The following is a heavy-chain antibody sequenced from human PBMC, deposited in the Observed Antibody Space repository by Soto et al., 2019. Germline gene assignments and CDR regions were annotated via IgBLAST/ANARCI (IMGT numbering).Heavy chain of an antibody. CDR1: GGTFTNYA. Sequence: GASVKVSWKASGGTFTNYAFSWVRQAPGQGLEWMGGIIPVFGTPDYAQKFQGRVTITADESTRTASMELSSLRSDDTAVYYCARERSVGYCITTTCPKPFYYYAMDVWGQGTTVTVSS. D-gene: IGHD2-2*01. CDR2: IIPVFGTP. CDR3: ARERSVGYCITTTCPKPFYYYAMDV. J-gene: IGHJ6*02. V-gene: IGHV1-69*13.